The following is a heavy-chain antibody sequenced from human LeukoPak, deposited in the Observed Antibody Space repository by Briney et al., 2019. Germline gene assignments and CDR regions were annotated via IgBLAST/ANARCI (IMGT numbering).Heavy chain of an antibody. V-gene: IGHV4-34*01. CDR2: INHSGST. D-gene: IGHD3-22*01. Sequence: SETLSLTCVVYGGSFSGYYWSWIRQPPGKGLEWIGEINHSGSTNYNPSLKSRVTISVDTSKNQFSLKLSSVTAADTAVYYCARFVDYYDTSGPHYFDYWGQGTLVTVSS. CDR1: GGSFSGYY. J-gene: IGHJ4*02. CDR3: ARFVDYYDTSGPHYFDY.